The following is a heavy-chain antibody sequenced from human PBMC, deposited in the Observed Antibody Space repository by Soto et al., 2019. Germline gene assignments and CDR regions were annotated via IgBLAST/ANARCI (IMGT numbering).Heavy chain of an antibody. J-gene: IGHJ4*02. CDR2: IDNSGST. CDR3: ARGGQDFWSGPFDY. D-gene: IGHD3-3*01. CDR1: DGSISNYF. Sequence: SETLSLTCTVSDGSISNYFCNWIRQPAGKGLEWIGRIDNSGSTNYNPSLKSRITMSADTSRNQFSLKLNSVTAADTAVYYCARGGQDFWSGPFDYWGQGALVTVSS. V-gene: IGHV4-4*07.